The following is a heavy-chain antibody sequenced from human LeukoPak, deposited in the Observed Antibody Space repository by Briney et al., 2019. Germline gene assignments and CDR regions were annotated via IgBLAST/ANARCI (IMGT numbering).Heavy chain of an antibody. CDR1: GGSISSSSYY. CDR2: INHSGST. Sequence: SETLSLTCTVSGGSISSSSYYWGWIRQPPGKGLEWIGEINHSGSTNYNPSLKSRVTISVDTSKNQFSLKLSSVTAADTAVYYCARGQVWFGYWGQGTLVTVSS. V-gene: IGHV4-39*07. CDR3: ARGQVWFGY. D-gene: IGHD3-10*01. J-gene: IGHJ4*02.